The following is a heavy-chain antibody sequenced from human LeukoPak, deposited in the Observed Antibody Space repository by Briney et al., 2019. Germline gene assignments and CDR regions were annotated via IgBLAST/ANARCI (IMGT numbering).Heavy chain of an antibody. CDR1: GGTFSSYA. CDR3: AILGVGDRGVY. V-gene: IGHV1-69*04. CDR2: IIPILGIA. J-gene: IGHJ4*02. D-gene: IGHD2-21*02. Sequence: SVKVSCKASGGTFSSYAISWVRQAPGQGLEWMGRIIPILGIANYAQKFQGRVTITSDKSTSTAYMELSSLRSEDTAVYYCAILGVGDRGVYWGQGTLVTVSS.